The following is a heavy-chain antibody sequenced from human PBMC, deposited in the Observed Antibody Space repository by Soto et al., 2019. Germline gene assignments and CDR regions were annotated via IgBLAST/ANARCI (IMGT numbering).Heavy chain of an antibody. CDR1: GGSISSGGYY. Sequence: KTSETLSLTCTVSGGSISSGGYYWSWIRQHPGKGLEWIGYIYYSGSTYYNPSLKSRVTISVDTSKNQFSLKLSSVTAADTAVYYCARGRYCSSTSCEYGDDAFDIWGQGTMVTVSS. CDR2: IYYSGST. V-gene: IGHV4-31*03. D-gene: IGHD2-2*01. J-gene: IGHJ3*02. CDR3: ARGRYCSSTSCEYGDDAFDI.